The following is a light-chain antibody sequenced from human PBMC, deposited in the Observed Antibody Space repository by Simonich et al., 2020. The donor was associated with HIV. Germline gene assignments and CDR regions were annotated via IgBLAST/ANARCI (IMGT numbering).Light chain of an antibody. Sequence: EIVMRQSPATLSVSPGERATLSCRASQSVSSNLAWYQQKPGQAPRLLIYGASTRAKGIPARFSGSGSGTEFNLTISSLQSEDSAVYYCQQYNKWPPWTFGQGTKVEFK. CDR2: GAS. CDR3: QQYNKWPPWT. V-gene: IGKV3-15*01. J-gene: IGKJ1*01. CDR1: QSVSSN.